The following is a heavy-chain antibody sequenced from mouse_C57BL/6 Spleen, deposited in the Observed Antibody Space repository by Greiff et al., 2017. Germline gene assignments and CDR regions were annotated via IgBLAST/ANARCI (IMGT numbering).Heavy chain of an antibody. V-gene: IGHV5-17*01. D-gene: IGHD1-1*01. CDR1: GFTFSDYG. Sequence: DVHLVESGGGLVKPGGSLKLSCAASGFTFSDYGMHWVRQAPEKGLEWVAYISSGSSTIYYADTVKGRFTISRDNAKNTLFLQMTSLRSEDTAMYYCASPYYYGSSSLWYFDVWGTGTTVTVSS. CDR2: ISSGSSTI. CDR3: ASPYYYGSSSLWYFDV. J-gene: IGHJ1*03.